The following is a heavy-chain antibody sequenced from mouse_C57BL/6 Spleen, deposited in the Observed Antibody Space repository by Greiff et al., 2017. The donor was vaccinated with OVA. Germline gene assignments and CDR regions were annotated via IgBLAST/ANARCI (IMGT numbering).Heavy chain of an antibody. Sequence: QVQLKQPGAELVKPGASVKMSCKASGYTFTSYWITWVKQRPGQGLEWIGDIYPGSGSTNYNEKFKSKATLTVDTSSSTAYMQLSSLTSEDSAVYYCARSDLLSLRVWYFDVWGTGTTVTVSS. CDR3: ARSDLLSLRVWYFDV. D-gene: IGHD2-2*01. CDR1: GYTFTSYW. V-gene: IGHV1-55*01. CDR2: IYPGSGST. J-gene: IGHJ1*03.